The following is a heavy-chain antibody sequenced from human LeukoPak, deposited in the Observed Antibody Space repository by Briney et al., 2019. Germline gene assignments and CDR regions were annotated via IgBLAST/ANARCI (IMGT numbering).Heavy chain of an antibody. CDR2: VSSSSSTI. D-gene: IGHD2-2*01. CDR1: GFTFSSYS. V-gene: IGHV3-48*04. J-gene: IGHJ3*02. Sequence: PGGSLRLSCAASGFTFSSYSMNWVRQAPGKGLEWVSYVSSSSSTIYYADSVKGRFTISRDNAKNFLYLEMNSLRAEDMALYYCVKEIKVREFSTSGALEIWGQGTMVTVSS. CDR3: VKEIKVREFSTSGALEI.